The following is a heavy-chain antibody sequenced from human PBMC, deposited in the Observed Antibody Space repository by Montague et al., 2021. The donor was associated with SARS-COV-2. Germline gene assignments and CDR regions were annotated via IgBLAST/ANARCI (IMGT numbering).Heavy chain of an antibody. CDR1: GFSLSTSGVG. V-gene: IGHV2-5*02. J-gene: IGHJ5*02. CDR3: AHRRTTLTNTWFDP. D-gene: IGHD2/OR15-2a*01. CDR2: IXXXYYK. Sequence: VKPTQTLTLTCTFSGFSLSTSGVGVGWIRQPPGKALEWLALIXXXYYKRYSPSLKSRLTITKDTSNNQVVLTMTNMDPVDTATCYCAHRRTTLTNTWFDPWGQGTLVTVSS.